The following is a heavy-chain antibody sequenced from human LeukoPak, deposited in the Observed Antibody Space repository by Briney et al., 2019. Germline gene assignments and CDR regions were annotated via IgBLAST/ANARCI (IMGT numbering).Heavy chain of an antibody. CDR3: ARDQSGSLDY. V-gene: IGHV3-7*01. J-gene: IGHJ4*02. CDR2: INQDASTK. Sequence: PGGSLRLSCAAPGFTVSSTWMAWVRQAPGKGLEWVANINQDASTKNYVDSVKGRFTISRDNAKNSLYLQMNSLRVEDTAVYYCARDQSGSLDYWGQGTLVTVSS. CDR1: GFTVSSTW. D-gene: IGHD1-26*01.